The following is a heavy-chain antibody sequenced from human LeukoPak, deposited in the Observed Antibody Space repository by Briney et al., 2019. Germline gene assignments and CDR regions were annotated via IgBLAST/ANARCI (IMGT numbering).Heavy chain of an antibody. D-gene: IGHD2-2*01. CDR2: INPSGGST. CDR3: ATEVVPAATYYYYGMDV. Sequence: ASVKVSCKASGYTFINYYIHWVRQAPGQGLEWMGIINPSGGSTSYAQKFQGRVTMTRDTSTSTVYVELSSLRSEDTAVYYCATEVVPAATYYYYGMDVWGQGTTVTVSS. J-gene: IGHJ6*02. CDR1: GYTFINYY. V-gene: IGHV1-46*01.